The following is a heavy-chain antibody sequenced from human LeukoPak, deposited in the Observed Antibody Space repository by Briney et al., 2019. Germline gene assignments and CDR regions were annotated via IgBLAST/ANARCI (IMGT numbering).Heavy chain of an antibody. D-gene: IGHD5-18*01. V-gene: IGHV3-43*01. Sequence: QTGGSLRLSCAASGFTFDDYTMHWVRQAPGRGPEWVSLISWDGGSTYYADSVKGRFTISRDNSKNSLYLQMNSLRTEDTALYYCAKEIGYSYGYDYWGQGTLVTVSS. CDR1: GFTFDDYT. CDR3: AKEIGYSYGYDY. CDR2: ISWDGGST. J-gene: IGHJ4*02.